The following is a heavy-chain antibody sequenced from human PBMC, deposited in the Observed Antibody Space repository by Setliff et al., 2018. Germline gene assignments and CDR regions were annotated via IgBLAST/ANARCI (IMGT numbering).Heavy chain of an antibody. CDR2: INPNSGGT. CDR3: AKEGDEYGYSSGWFDP. D-gene: IGHD6-6*01. J-gene: IGHJ5*02. V-gene: IGHV1-2*06. Sequence: ASVKVSCKASGYTFTNYYIHWVRQAPGQGLEWMGRINPNSGGTNYAQKFQGRVTMTRDTSITTAYMDLTSLRSDDTAVYYCAKEGDEYGYSSGWFDPWGQGTLVTVSS. CDR1: GYTFTNYY.